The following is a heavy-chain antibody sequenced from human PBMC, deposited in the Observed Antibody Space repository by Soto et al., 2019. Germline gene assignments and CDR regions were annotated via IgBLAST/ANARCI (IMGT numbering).Heavy chain of an antibody. Sequence: QVQLVQSGGEVTKPGASVKVSCKSSGYTFSDFDINWLRQAAGQGPEWMGWMNAKSGDTFSAQRFQGKFNMTWDTSLSTAYMEVGSLTSDDAAIYYCARGNPFNYAGFDVWGQGTTVAVSS. V-gene: IGHV1-8*01. D-gene: IGHD3-16*01. J-gene: IGHJ6*02. CDR3: ARGNPFNYAGFDV. CDR1: GYTFSDFD. CDR2: MNAKSGDT.